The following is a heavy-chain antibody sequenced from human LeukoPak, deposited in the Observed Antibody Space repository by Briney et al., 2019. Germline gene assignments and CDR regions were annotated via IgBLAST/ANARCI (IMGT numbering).Heavy chain of an antibody. Sequence: PGGSLRLSCAASGFTFSSYAMSWVRQAPGKGLEWVSAIGGSGGSTYYADSVKGRFTISRDNSKNTLYLQMNSLRAEDTAVYYCAKGIVVGATPYYFDYWGQGTLVTVSS. V-gene: IGHV3-23*01. D-gene: IGHD1-26*01. CDR3: AKGIVVGATPYYFDY. CDR2: IGGSGGST. J-gene: IGHJ4*02. CDR1: GFTFSSYA.